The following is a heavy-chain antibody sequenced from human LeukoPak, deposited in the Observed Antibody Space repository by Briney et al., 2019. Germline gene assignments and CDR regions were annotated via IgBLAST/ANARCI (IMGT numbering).Heavy chain of an antibody. CDR3: ARQGRSWAYYFDY. J-gene: IGHJ4*02. CDR2: IYYSGST. CDR1: GGSISSYY. V-gene: IGHV4-59*08. D-gene: IGHD6-13*01. Sequence: SETLSLTCTVSGGSISSYYWSWLRQPPGKGLEWIGYIYYSGSTNYNPSLKSRVTISVDTSENQFSLKLSSVTAADTAVYYCARQGRSWAYYFDYWGQGTLVTVSA.